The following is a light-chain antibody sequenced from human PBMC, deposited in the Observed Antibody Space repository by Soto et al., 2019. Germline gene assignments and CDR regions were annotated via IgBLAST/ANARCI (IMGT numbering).Light chain of an antibody. V-gene: IGKV3-20*01. CDR3: QQYGSPPLT. CDR2: GAS. Sequence: PGTLSLSPGERANLSCRASESVSDNYLAWYQQRSGQAPRLVIYGASSRASAVPDRFSGSGSGADFTLTISRLEPEDFAVYYCQQYGSPPLTFGGGTKVDIK. CDR1: ESVSDNY. J-gene: IGKJ4*01.